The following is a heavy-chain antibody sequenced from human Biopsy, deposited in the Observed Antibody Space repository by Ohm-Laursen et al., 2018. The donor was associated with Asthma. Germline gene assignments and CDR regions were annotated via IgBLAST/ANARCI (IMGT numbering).Heavy chain of an antibody. J-gene: IGHJ4*02. D-gene: IGHD6-13*01. CDR3: AKDRVAGRSYYFDY. CDR1: GFNFHNYG. CDR2: ILFDGRKI. V-gene: IGHV3-30*18. Sequence: SLRLSCAASGFNFHNYGMNWVRRAPGKGLEWVAQILFDGRKINYPDSVKGRFTISRDNSKNMVYLQMNSLRPEDTAVYYCAKDRVAGRSYYFDYWGQGTLVTVPS.